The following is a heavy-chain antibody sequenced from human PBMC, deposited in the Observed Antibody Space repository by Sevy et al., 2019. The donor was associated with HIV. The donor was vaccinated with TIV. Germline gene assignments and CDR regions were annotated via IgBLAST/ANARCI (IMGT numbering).Heavy chain of an antibody. D-gene: IGHD6-13*01. V-gene: IGHV3-53*01. CDR3: ARELVIAAAGTYYYYGMDV. CDR1: GFTVSSNY. J-gene: IGHJ6*02. Sequence: GGSLRLSCAASGFTVSSNYMSWVRQAPGKGLEWVSVIYSGGSTYYADSVKGRFTISRDNSKNTLYLQMNSLRAEDTAMYYCARELVIAAAGTYYYYGMDVWGQGTTVTVSS. CDR2: IYSGGST.